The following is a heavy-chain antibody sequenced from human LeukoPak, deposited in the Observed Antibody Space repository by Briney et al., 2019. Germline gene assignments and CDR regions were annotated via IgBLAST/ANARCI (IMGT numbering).Heavy chain of an antibody. V-gene: IGHV1-8*02. Sequence: ASVKVSCKASGYIFTGYYMHWVRQAPGQGLEWMGWMNPNSGNTGYAQKFQGRVTMTRNTSISTAYMELSSLRSEDTAVYYCARDGARVVVVVAAQNWFDPWGQGTLVTVSS. CDR3: ARDGARVVVVVAAQNWFDP. CDR1: GYIFTGYY. D-gene: IGHD2-15*01. CDR2: MNPNSGNT. J-gene: IGHJ5*02.